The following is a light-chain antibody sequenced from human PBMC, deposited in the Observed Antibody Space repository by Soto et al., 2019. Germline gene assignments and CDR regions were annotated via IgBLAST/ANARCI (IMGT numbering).Light chain of an antibody. V-gene: IGKV3-20*01. CDR1: QSVTSDF. CDR3: QHYDNTPHSVT. CDR2: GAS. J-gene: IGKJ3*01. Sequence: EIVLTQSPDILSLSPGDRATLSCRASQSVTSDFLVWYQQKPGQAPLLLIYGASSRATGSPDRFSGSESGTDFILTISRLEPEDFALYYCQHYDNTPHSVTFGPGTKVDIK.